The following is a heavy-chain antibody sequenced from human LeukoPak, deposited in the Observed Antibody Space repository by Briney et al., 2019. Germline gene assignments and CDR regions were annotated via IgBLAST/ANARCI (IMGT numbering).Heavy chain of an antibody. V-gene: IGHV1-8*01. D-gene: IGHD6-19*01. Sequence: ASVKVSCKASGYTSTSYDINWVRQATGPGLEWRGWMNPNSGNTGYAQKFQGRVTMTRNTSISTAYMELSSLRSEDMAVYYCARDLRSGWNYYYYGMDVWGQGTTVTVSS. J-gene: IGHJ6*02. CDR1: GYTSTSYD. CDR3: ARDLRSGWNYYYYGMDV. CDR2: MNPNSGNT.